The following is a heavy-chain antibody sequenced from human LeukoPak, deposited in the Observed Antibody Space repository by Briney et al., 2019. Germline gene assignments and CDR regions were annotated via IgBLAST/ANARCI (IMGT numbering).Heavy chain of an antibody. D-gene: IGHD3-9*01. CDR3: AKGHDILTGYYMGY. J-gene: IGHJ4*02. Sequence: GRSLRLSCAASGFTFDDYAMHWVRQAPGKGLEWVSGISWNSGSIGYADSVKGRFTISRDNAKNSLYLQMNSLRAEDTALYYCAKGHDILTGYYMGYWGQGTLVTVSS. V-gene: IGHV3-9*01. CDR2: ISWNSGSI. CDR1: GFTFDDYA.